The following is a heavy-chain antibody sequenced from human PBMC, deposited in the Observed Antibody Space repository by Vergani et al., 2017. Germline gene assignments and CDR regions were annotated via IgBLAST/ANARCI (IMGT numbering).Heavy chain of an antibody. CDR1: GGSISSGSYY. Sequence: QVQLQESGPGLVKPSQTLSLTCTVSGGSISSGSYYWSWIRQPAGKGLEWIGRIYTSGGPNYNPSLKSRVTISVDTSKNQFSLKLSSVTAADTAVYYCASSVVVGAGGTTYYYYGMDVWGQGTTVTVS. CDR3: ASSVVVGAGGTTYYYYGMDV. V-gene: IGHV4-61*02. D-gene: IGHD2-15*01. J-gene: IGHJ6*02. CDR2: IYTSGGP.